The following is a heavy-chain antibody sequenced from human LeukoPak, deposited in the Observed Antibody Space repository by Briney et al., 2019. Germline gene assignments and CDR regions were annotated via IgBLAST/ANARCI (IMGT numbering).Heavy chain of an antibody. CDR3: ARAKVTVPGGDF. D-gene: IGHD4-17*01. CDR1: GFTLGTYG. Sequence: GGSLRLSCEASGFTLGTYGMSWVRQAPGKGLEWVANIKQDGSAKYYVDSVKGRFTISRDNAQNSVYLQMNNLRPEDTALYYCARAKVTVPGGDFWGQGTLVTVSS. V-gene: IGHV3-7*01. J-gene: IGHJ4*02. CDR2: IKQDGSAK.